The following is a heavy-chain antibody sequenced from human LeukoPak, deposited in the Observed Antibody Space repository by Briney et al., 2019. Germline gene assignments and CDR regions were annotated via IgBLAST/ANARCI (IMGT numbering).Heavy chain of an antibody. CDR1: GFTFYSYA. J-gene: IGHJ4*02. V-gene: IGHV3-23*01. CDR2: FSGSGGSI. CDR3: AKDSSPRVNIVVVVAATFDY. D-gene: IGHD2-15*01. Sequence: GGSLRLSCAASGFTFYSYAMNWVRQTPGKGLEWVSTFSGSGGSIYYADSVKGRFTISRDNSKNTLYLQMNSLRAEDTAVYYCAKDSSPRVNIVVVVAATFDYWGQGTLVTVSS.